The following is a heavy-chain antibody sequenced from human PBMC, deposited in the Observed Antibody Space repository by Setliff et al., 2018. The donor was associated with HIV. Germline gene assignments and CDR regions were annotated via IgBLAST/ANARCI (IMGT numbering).Heavy chain of an antibody. CDR2: IYTTGST. D-gene: IGHD6-19*01. V-gene: IGHV4-61*09. Sequence: SETLSLTCTVSGGSISSGSYYWSWIRQPAGKGLEWIGHIYTTGSTNYNPSLKSRVTISVDNSKDMLYLQMDSLRVDDTAVYFCARDQGWVSYYYTDAWGQGTTVTVSS. CDR1: GGSISSGSYY. J-gene: IGHJ6*03. CDR3: ARDQGWVSYYYTDA.